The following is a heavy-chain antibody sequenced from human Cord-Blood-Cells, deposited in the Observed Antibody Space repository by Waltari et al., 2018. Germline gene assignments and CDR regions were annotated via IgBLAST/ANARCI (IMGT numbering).Heavy chain of an antibody. V-gene: IGHV1-69*01. Sequence: VRKVNGKGLEWMGGIIPIFGTANYAQKFQGRVTITADESTSTAYMELSSLRSEDTAVYYCARDYDFWSGYYDAFDIWGQGTMVTVSS. CDR3: ARDYDFWSGYYDAFDI. J-gene: IGHJ3*02. D-gene: IGHD3-3*01. CDR2: IIPIFGTA.